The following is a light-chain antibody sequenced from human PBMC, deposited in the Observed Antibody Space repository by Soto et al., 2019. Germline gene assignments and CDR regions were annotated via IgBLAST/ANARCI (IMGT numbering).Light chain of an antibody. CDR3: SSYTGSITPYV. CDR1: ITDIGAYNY. J-gene: IGLJ1*01. V-gene: IGLV2-14*01. CDR2: GVS. Sequence: QSVLTQPASVSGSPGQSITISCTGTITDIGAYNYVSWYQQHPGKAPKLLIYGVSSRPSGVSNRFSGSKSGNAAYLTISGLQADDEAEYYCSSYTGSITPYVFGTGTKVTV.